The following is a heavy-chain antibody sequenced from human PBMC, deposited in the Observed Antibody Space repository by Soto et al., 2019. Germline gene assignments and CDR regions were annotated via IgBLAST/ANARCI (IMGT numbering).Heavy chain of an antibody. Sequence: SETLSLTCTVSAGSMSRYYWTWIRQPPGKGLEWIGNIHYTGSTNYNPSLKSLVTILLGTSTSQFSLKVSSVTAADTAVYYCARDLTISSTDGPLDPWGHGTLVTVSS. J-gene: IGHJ5*02. CDR3: ARDLTISSTDGPLDP. D-gene: IGHD1-1*01. V-gene: IGHV4-59*01. CDR1: AGSMSRYY. CDR2: IHYTGST.